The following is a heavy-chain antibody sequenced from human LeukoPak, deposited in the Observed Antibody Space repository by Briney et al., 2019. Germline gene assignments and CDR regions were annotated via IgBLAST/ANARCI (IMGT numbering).Heavy chain of an antibody. CDR1: GGSISSSSYY. D-gene: IGHD2-21*02. Sequence: SETLSLTCTVSGGSISSSSYYWGWIRQPPGKGLEWIGSIYYSGSTYYNPSLKSRVTISVDTSKNQFSLKLSSVTAADTAVYYCARGLKNSFVVVTAYFDYWGQGTLVTVSS. CDR3: ARGLKNSFVVVTAYFDY. V-gene: IGHV4-39*01. J-gene: IGHJ4*02. CDR2: IYYSGST.